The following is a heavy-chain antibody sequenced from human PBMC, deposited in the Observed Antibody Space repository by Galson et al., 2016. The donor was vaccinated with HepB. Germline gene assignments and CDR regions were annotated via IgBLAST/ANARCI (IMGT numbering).Heavy chain of an antibody. J-gene: IGHJ6*02. CDR2: IYPGDSDT. D-gene: IGHD6-6*01. Sequence: QSGAEVKKPGDSLKISCEGSGYRFTNHWIGWVRQMPGKGLEWMGIIYPGDSDTRYSPSFQGQVTISADRSISTAYLRWSSLKASDTAMYYCARHLFCRSSDYYGMDVWGQGTTVTVSS. V-gene: IGHV5-51*01. CDR3: ARHLFCRSSDYYGMDV. CDR1: GYRFTNHW.